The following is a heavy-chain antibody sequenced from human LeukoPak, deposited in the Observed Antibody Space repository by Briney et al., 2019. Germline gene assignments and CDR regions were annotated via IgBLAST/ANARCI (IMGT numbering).Heavy chain of an antibody. CDR3: ARDSSGYYYLDY. CDR2: IYTSGST. V-gene: IGHV4-4*07. J-gene: IGHJ4*02. CDR1: GGSISSYY. D-gene: IGHD3-22*01. Sequence: SETLSLTCIVSGGSISSYYWSWIRQPAGKGLEWIGRIYTSGSTNYNPSLKSRVTISVDKSKNQFSLKLSSVTAADTAVYYCARDSSGYYYLDYWGKGTLVTVSS.